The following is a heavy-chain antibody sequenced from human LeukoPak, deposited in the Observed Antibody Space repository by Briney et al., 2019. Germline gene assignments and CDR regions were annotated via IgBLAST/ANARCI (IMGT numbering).Heavy chain of an antibody. CDR3: ARGKYYCSGDSCSPPFDY. CDR1: GGSFSDFY. Sequence: SETLSLTCAVFGGSFSDFYWSWIRQTSGKGLEWIGEVNHTGGTKYNSSLKSRVTISVDTSKNQFSLKLSSVTAADTAVYYCARGKYYCSGDSCSPPFDYWGRGALVTVSS. V-gene: IGHV4-34*01. J-gene: IGHJ4*02. D-gene: IGHD2-15*01. CDR2: VNHTGGT.